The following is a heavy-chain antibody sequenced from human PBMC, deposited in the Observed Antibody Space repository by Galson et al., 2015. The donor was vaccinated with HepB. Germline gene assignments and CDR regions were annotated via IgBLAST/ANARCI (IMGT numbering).Heavy chain of an antibody. CDR2: IIPIFGTA. J-gene: IGHJ6*03. D-gene: IGHD2-2*02. V-gene: IGHV1-69*13. Sequence: SVKVSCKASGGTFSSYAISWVRQAPGQGLEWMGGIIPIFGTANYAQKFQGRVTITADESTSTAYMELSSLRSEDTAVYYCARGIVPAAIGGVYYYYHMDVWGKGTTVTVSS. CDR3: ARGIVPAAIGGVYYYYHMDV. CDR1: GGTFSSYA.